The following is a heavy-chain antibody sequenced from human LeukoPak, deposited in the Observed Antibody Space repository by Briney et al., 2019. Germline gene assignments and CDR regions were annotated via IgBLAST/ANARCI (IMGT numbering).Heavy chain of an antibody. D-gene: IGHD6-19*01. CDR3: ARKVGSGWWYNWFDP. CDR1: GYTFTSYG. J-gene: IGHJ5*02. V-gene: IGHV1-18*01. Sequence: ASVQVSCKASGYTFTSYGISWVRQAPGQGLEWMGWISAYNGNTNYAQKFQGRVTMTTDTSTSTAYMELRSLRSDDTAVYYCARKVGSGWWYNWFDPWGQGTLVTVSS. CDR2: ISAYNGNT.